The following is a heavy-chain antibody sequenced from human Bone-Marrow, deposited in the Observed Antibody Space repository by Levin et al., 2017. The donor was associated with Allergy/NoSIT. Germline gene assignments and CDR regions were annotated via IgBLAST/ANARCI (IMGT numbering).Heavy chain of an antibody. Sequence: PGGSLRLSCAASGFNFNTYTMNWVRQAPGKGPEWVSTIIGGSDATYYADSVKDRFTISRDTSKSTLFLQMVSLRAEDTAVYYCSTGDWSWGKGTLVTVSS. CDR1: GFNFNTYT. CDR2: IIGGSDAT. V-gene: IGHV3-23*01. J-gene: IGHJ5*02. D-gene: IGHD3-9*01. CDR3: STGDWS.